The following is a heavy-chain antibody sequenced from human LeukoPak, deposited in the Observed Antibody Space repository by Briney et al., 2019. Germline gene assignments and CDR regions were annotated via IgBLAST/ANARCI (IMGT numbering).Heavy chain of an antibody. CDR3: ARDGIVVVPAAMSISGNYFDY. CDR1: GFTFSSYG. D-gene: IGHD2-2*01. J-gene: IGHJ4*02. V-gene: IGHV3-33*01. CDR2: IWYDGSNK. Sequence: GGSLRLSCAASGFTFSSYGMHWVRQAPGKGLEWVAVIWYDGSNKYYADSVKGRFTISRDNSKNTLYLQMNSLRAEDTAVYYCARDGIVVVPAAMSISGNYFDYWGQGTLVTVSS.